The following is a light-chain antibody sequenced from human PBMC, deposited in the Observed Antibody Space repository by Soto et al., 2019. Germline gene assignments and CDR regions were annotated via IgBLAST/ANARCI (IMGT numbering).Light chain of an antibody. V-gene: IGLV1-47*01. CDR2: RDN. Sequence: QSVLTQPPSASATPGQRVTISCSGSTSNIENFYVYWYQQLPGTAPKLLVYRDNQRPSGVPDRFSGSKSGTSASLAISGLRSDDEADYYCAAWADSLRGVVFGGGTKLTVL. CDR3: AAWADSLRGVV. J-gene: IGLJ2*01. CDR1: TSNIENFY.